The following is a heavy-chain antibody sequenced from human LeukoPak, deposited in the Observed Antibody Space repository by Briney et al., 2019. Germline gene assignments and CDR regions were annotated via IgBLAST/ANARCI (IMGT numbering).Heavy chain of an antibody. V-gene: IGHV3-21*01. CDR3: ARELLLDSHDAFDI. J-gene: IGHJ3*02. CDR2: ISSSSSYI. CDR1: GFTFSSYS. D-gene: IGHD2-8*02. Sequence: GGSLRLSCAASGFTFSSYSMNWVRQAPGKGLEWVSSISSSSSYIYYADSVKGRFTISRDNAKNSLYLQMNSLRAEDTAVYYCARELLLDSHDAFDIWGQGTMVTVSS.